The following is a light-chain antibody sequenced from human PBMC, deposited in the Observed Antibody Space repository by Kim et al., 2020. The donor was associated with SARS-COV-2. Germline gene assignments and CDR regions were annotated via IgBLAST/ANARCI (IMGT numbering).Light chain of an antibody. J-gene: IGLJ2*01. CDR1: KLGDKY. Sequence: SSELTQPPSVSVSPGQTASITCSGDKLGDKYACWYQQNPGQSPVLVIYQDSKRPSGIPERFSGSNSGNTATLTISGTQAMDEADYYCQAWDSSTVVFGGG. CDR3: QAWDSSTVV. CDR2: QDS. V-gene: IGLV3-1*01.